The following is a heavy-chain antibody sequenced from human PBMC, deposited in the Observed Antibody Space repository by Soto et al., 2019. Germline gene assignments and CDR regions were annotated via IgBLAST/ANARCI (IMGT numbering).Heavy chain of an antibody. D-gene: IGHD3-16*01. CDR2: IDPSDSYT. Sequence: PGESLKISCSCSGDSFTVYWISWVRQMPGKGLEWMGRIDPSDSYTNYSPSFQGHVTISADKSISTAYLQWSSLKASDTAMYYCARHEGGLKNWFDPWGQGTLVTVSS. V-gene: IGHV5-10-1*01. CDR3: ARHEGGLKNWFDP. J-gene: IGHJ5*02. CDR1: GDSFTVYW.